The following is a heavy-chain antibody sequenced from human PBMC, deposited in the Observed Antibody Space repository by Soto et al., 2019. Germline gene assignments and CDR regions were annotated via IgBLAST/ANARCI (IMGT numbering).Heavy chain of an antibody. V-gene: IGHV4-31*02. CDR3: AQALVFTGGDGFDI. Sequence: QVRLQEWGPGLVKPSQTLSLKCSVSGGSITTGGRYWSWIRQLPGKGLEWIGDIYYSGNTYYNASLKSRVTISVEAAKNQFSLQLSSVTAADTAVYYWAQALVFTGGDGFDIWGQGRLVTVSS. J-gene: IGHJ3*02. CDR2: IYYSGNT. CDR1: GGSITTGGRY. D-gene: IGHD1-1*01.